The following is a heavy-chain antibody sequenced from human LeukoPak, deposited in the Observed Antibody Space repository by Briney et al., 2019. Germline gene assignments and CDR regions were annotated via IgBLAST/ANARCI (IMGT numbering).Heavy chain of an antibody. CDR2: INPNSGGT. CDR1: GYTFTGYY. J-gene: IGHJ4*02. CDR3: ARWVQYCSSTSCYGGGFDY. D-gene: IGHD2-2*01. Sequence: ASVKVSCKASGYTFTGYYMHWVRQAPGQGLEWMGWINPNSGGTNYAQKFQGRVTMTRDTSISTAYKELSRLRSDDTAVYYCARWVQYCSSTSCYGGGFDYWGQGTLVTVSS. V-gene: IGHV1-2*02.